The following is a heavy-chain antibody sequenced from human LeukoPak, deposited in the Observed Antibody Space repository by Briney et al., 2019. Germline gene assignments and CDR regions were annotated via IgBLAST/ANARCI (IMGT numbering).Heavy chain of an antibody. CDR2: IRSNDGHT. J-gene: IGHJ5*02. Sequence: ASVTVSFKASGYIFTSYDISWVRQAPGQGLEWMGWIRSNDGHTKYAQKFQGRVTMTMDTFTTTFYMELRSLTSDDTAMYYCARQQLVPNWFDHWGQGTLVTVSS. CDR1: GYIFTSYD. D-gene: IGHD6-13*01. V-gene: IGHV1-18*01. CDR3: ARQQLVPNWFDH.